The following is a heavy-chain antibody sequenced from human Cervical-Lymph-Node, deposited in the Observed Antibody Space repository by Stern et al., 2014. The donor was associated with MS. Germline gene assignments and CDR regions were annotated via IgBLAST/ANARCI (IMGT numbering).Heavy chain of an antibody. J-gene: IGHJ4*02. D-gene: IGHD4-17*01. Sequence: VQLLESGPGLVQPSQTLSLTCTVSGGSISSDNYYWSWIRQHPVKGLEWIGYIYYSGSTNYNPSLKSRITISLDTSKNQFSLKLNSVTAADTAVYYCARSKYGDYYTLDSWGQGTLVTVSS. V-gene: IGHV4-31*03. CDR1: GGSISSDNYY. CDR3: ARSKYGDYYTLDS. CDR2: IYYSGST.